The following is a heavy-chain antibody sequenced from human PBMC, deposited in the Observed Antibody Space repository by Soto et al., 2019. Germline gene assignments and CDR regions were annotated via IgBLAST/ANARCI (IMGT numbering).Heavy chain of an antibody. Sequence: LRLSCAASGLTFSSYSMNWVRQAPGKGLEWVSGISSRGGSTYYADSVKGRFTISRDNSKNTLYLQVSSLRAEDAAVYFCAKEKRAYGRPSGSDSWGPATLVTVSS. CDR3: AKEKRAYGRPSGSDS. CDR1: GLTFSSYS. J-gene: IGHJ4*02. V-gene: IGHV3-23*01. D-gene: IGHD3-16*01. CDR2: ISSRGGST.